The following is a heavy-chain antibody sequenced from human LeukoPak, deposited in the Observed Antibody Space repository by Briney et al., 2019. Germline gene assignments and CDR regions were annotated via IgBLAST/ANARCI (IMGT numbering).Heavy chain of an antibody. J-gene: IGHJ6*02. V-gene: IGHV3-21*01. Sequence: PGGSLRLSCAASGFTFSSYSMNRVRQAPGKGLEWVSSISSSSSYIYYADSVKGRFTISRDNAKNSLYLQMNSLRAEDTAVYYCARDQCTNGVCYNLPAGAYYYYGMDVWGQGTTVTVSS. CDR1: GFTFSSYS. CDR2: ISSSSSYI. CDR3: ARDQCTNGVCYNLPAGAYYYYGMDV. D-gene: IGHD2-8*01.